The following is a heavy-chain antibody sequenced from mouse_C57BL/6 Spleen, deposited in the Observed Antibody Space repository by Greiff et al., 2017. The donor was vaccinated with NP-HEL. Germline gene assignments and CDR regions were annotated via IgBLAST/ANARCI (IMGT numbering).Heavy chain of an antibody. J-gene: IGHJ4*01. Sequence: VQLQQSGPELVKPGASVKISCKASGYSFTSYYIHWVKQRPGQGLEWIGWIYPGSGNTKYNEKFKGKATLTADTSSSTAYMQLSSLTSEDSAVYYCARYYYGRGYYAMDYWGQGASVTVSS. CDR1: GYSFTSYY. D-gene: IGHD1-1*01. V-gene: IGHV1-66*01. CDR3: ARYYYGRGYYAMDY. CDR2: IYPGSGNT.